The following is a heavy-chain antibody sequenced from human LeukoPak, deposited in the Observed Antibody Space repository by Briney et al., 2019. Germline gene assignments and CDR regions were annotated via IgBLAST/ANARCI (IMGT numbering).Heavy chain of an antibody. CDR3: ARGAPSITIFGVVTRYLDY. Sequence: PSETLSLTCTVSGGSISSYYWSWIRQPPGKGLEWIGYIYYSGSANYSPSLKSRVIISVDTSRNQLSLKLSSVTAADTAVYYCARGAPSITIFGVVTRYLDYWGQGTLVTVSS. CDR1: GGSISSYY. J-gene: IGHJ4*02. D-gene: IGHD3-3*01. CDR2: IYYSGSA. V-gene: IGHV4-59*01.